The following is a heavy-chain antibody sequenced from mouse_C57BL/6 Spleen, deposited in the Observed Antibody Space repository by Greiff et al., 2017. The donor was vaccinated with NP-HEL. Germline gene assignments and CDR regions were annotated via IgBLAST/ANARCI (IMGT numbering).Heavy chain of an antibody. CDR1: GFTFSDYY. V-gene: IGHV5-16*01. J-gene: IGHJ4*01. Sequence: EVMLVESEGGLVQPGSSMKLSCTASGFTFSDYYMAWVRQVPEKGLEWVENINYDGSSTYYLDSLKSRFIISRDNAKNILYLQMSSLKSEDTATYYCARVTTVVALYYAMDYWGQGTSVTVSS. D-gene: IGHD1-1*01. CDR2: INYDGSST. CDR3: ARVTTVVALYYAMDY.